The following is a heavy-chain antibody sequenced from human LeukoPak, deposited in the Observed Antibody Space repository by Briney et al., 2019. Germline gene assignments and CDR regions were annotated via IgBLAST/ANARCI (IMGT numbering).Heavy chain of an antibody. V-gene: IGHV4-39*01. D-gene: IGHD1-26*01. CDR3: ARHEYSGSYYEPAAWGFDI. CDR2: IYYSGST. CDR1: GGSISSSRCY. J-gene: IGHJ3*02. Sequence: SETLSLTCTVSGGSISSSRCYWRWIRQPPGKGLEWIGSIYYSGSTYYNRSLKSRVTISVDTSKNQFSLTLSSVTAADTAVYYCARHEYSGSYYEPAAWGFDIWGQGTMVTVSS.